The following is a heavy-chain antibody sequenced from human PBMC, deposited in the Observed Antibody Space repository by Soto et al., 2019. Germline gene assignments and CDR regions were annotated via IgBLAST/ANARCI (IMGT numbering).Heavy chain of an antibody. D-gene: IGHD2-2*01. CDR3: ARVYCSSTSCYWGYYYGMDV. V-gene: IGHV1-18*01. Sequence: NYAQKLQGRVTMTTDTSTSTAYMELRSLRSDDTAVYYCARVYCSSTSCYWGYYYGMDVWGQGTTVTVSS. J-gene: IGHJ6*02.